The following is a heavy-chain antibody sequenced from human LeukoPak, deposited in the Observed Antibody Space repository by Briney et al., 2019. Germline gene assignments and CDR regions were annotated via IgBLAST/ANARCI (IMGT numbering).Heavy chain of an antibody. CDR3: ARDRGYSCGY. CDR2: ISGSGDST. Sequence: GGSLRLSCAASGFTFSSYAMSWVRQAPGKGLEWISTISGSGDSTYYADSVKGRFTISRDNSKNTLYLQMNSLRAEDTAVYYCARDRGYSCGYWGQGTLVTVSS. V-gene: IGHV3-23*01. CDR1: GFTFSSYA. J-gene: IGHJ4*02. D-gene: IGHD5-18*01.